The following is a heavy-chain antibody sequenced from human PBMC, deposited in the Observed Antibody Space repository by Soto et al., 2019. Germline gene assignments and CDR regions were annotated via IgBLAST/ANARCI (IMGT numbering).Heavy chain of an antibody. CDR2: IYYSGST. CDR1: GGSISSSSYY. CDR3: ASTRDGYNSKYFDY. D-gene: IGHD5-12*01. J-gene: IGHJ4*02. V-gene: IGHV4-39*01. Sequence: QLQLQESGPGLVKPSETLSLTCTVSGGSISSSSYYWGWIRQPPGKGLEWIGSIYYSGSTYYNPSLKSRVTISVDTSKNQFSLKLSSVTAADTAVYYCASTRDGYNSKYFDYWGQGTLVTVSS.